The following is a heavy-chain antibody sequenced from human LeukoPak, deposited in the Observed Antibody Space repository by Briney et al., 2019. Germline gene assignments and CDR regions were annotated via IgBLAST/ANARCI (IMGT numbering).Heavy chain of an antibody. J-gene: IGHJ4*02. Sequence: SETLPLTCTVSGGSISTYYWSWIRQTPGKGLEWIGFIYYSGSTNYNPSLKSRVTMSVDTSKSQFSLKLTSVTAADTALYYCARGANRLDYWGQGTLVTVSS. D-gene: IGHD1-14*01. V-gene: IGHV4-59*01. CDR1: GGSISTYY. CDR2: IYYSGST. CDR3: ARGANRLDY.